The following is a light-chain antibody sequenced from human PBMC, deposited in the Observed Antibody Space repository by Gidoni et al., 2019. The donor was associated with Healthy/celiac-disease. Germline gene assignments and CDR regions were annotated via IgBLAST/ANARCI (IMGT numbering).Light chain of an antibody. CDR2: GNS. J-gene: IGLJ3*02. CDR1: SSNIGAGYD. V-gene: IGLV1-40*01. CDR3: QSYDSSLSGRWV. Sequence: QSVLTPPPSVSGAPGQRVTIPCTGSSSNIGAGYDVHWYQQLPGTAPKLLIYGNSNRTSGVPDRFSGSKSGTSASLAITGLQAEDEADYYCQSYDSSLSGRWVFGGGTKLTVL.